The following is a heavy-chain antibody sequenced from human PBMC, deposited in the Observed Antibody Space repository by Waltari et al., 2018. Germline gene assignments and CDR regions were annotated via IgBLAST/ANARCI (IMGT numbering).Heavy chain of an antibody. CDR1: GFVFNEYA. D-gene: IGHD3-3*01. CDR2: FNNSGGRT. J-gene: IGHJ4*02. CDR3: AKDLYTTFGALNS. Sequence: EEQLLESGGALVQPGGSLKLSCAAAGFVFNEYAMSWVRQAPGKGLGWVSWFNNSGGRTYYADSVKGRFTISRDNSKNTVYLQMNSLRAEDTAVYYCAKDLYTTFGALNSWGQGTLVSVSS. V-gene: IGHV3-23*01.